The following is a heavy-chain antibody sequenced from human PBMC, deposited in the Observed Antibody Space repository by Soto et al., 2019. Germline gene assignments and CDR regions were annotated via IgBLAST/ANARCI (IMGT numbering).Heavy chain of an antibody. Sequence: NPGGSLRLSCAASGFTFGNAWMSWVRQAPGKGLEWVGRIKSKTDGGTTDYAAPVKGRFTISRDDSKNTLYLQMNSLKTEDTAVYYCTASYYYDSSGYYYFDYWGQGTLVTVSS. D-gene: IGHD3-22*01. V-gene: IGHV3-15*01. CDR3: TASYYYDSSGYYYFDY. CDR1: GFTFGNAW. J-gene: IGHJ4*02. CDR2: IKSKTDGGTT.